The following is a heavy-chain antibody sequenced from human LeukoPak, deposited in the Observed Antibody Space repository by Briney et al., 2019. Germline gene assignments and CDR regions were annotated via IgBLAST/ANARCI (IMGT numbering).Heavy chain of an antibody. Sequence: PGGSLRLSCAASGFPFSDYYMSWIRQAPGKGLEWVSYISSSGDTIYYADSVKGRFTISRDNAKNSVHLQMNSLRAEDTAVHYCVRVVHYGSGPAVGWGQGTLVTVSS. D-gene: IGHD3-10*01. V-gene: IGHV3-11*01. CDR2: ISSSGDTI. CDR3: VRVVHYGSGPAVG. CDR1: GFPFSDYY. J-gene: IGHJ4*02.